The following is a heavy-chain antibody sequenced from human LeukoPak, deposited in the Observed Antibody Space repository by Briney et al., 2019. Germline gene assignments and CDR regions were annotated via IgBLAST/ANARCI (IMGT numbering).Heavy chain of an antibody. Sequence: SETLSLTCTVSGGPTSSNNYNWGWIRQPPGKGLEWIGNIYYGGSTYYNPSLKSRVTISVDTSKNQFSLKLSSVTAADTAVYYCAREVAGTPWIDYWGQGTLVTVSS. V-gene: IGHV4-39*02. CDR3: AREVAGTPWIDY. CDR2: IYYGGST. J-gene: IGHJ4*02. CDR1: GGPTSSNNYN. D-gene: IGHD6-19*01.